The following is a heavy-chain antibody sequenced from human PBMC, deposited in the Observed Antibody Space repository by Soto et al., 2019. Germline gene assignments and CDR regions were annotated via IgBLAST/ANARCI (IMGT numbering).Heavy chain of an antibody. J-gene: IGHJ4*02. CDR1: RYIFIDYW. CDR3: ARPPLPGYSIHFNS. CDR2: VYPRDSDT. Sequence: GETLKISCNASRYIFIDYWIGRVRQIPGKGLEWMGIVYPRDSDTRYSPSFQGQVTISADRSTGTAFLQWRSLKASDTALYYCARPPLPGYSIHFNSWGQGTLVTVSS. D-gene: IGHD2-15*01. V-gene: IGHV5-51*01.